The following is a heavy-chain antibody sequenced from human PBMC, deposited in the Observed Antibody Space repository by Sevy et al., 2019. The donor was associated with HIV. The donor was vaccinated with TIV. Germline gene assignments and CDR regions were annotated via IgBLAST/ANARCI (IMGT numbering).Heavy chain of an antibody. CDR2: IKQDGSEK. J-gene: IGHJ4*02. CDR1: GFTFSSYW. Sequence: GGSLRLSCAASGFTFSSYWMSWVRQAPGKGREWVANIKQDGSEKYYGDSVKGRFTISRDNAKNSLYLQMNSLRAEDKAVYYCARDRKAYFDYWGQGTLVTVSS. CDR3: ARDRKAYFDY. V-gene: IGHV3-7*01.